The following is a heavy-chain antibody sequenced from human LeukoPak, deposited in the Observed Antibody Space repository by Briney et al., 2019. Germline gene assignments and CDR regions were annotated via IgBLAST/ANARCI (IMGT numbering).Heavy chain of an antibody. Sequence: SETLSLTCTVSGVSISTYQWSWIRQPPGKGLEWIGYIHYSGNTNYNPSLKSRVTVSVDTSKNQFSLKLSSVTAADTAVYYCARGEWDLLFDYWGQGTLVTVSS. CDR1: GVSISTYQ. D-gene: IGHD1-26*01. V-gene: IGHV4-59*08. CDR3: ARGEWDLLFDY. J-gene: IGHJ4*02. CDR2: IHYSGNT.